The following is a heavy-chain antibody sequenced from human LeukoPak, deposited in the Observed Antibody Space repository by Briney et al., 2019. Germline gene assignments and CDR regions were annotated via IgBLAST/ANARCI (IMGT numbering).Heavy chain of an antibody. Sequence: GASVKVSCKASGYTFTSYDINWVRQATGQGLEWMGWMNPNSDNTGYAQKFQGRVTMTRNTSISTAYMELSSLRSEDTAVYYCARGGTYYYGSGSYWFDPWGQGTLVTVSS. CDR2: MNPNSDNT. CDR3: ARGGTYYYGSGSYWFDP. CDR1: GYTFTSYD. J-gene: IGHJ5*02. D-gene: IGHD3-10*01. V-gene: IGHV1-8*01.